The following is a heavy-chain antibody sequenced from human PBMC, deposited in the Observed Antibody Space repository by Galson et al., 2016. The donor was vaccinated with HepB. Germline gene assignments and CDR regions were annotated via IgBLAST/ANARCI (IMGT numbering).Heavy chain of an antibody. V-gene: IGHV4-31*03. Sequence: TLSLTCSVSGGSISSGGYYWSWIRQHPGKGLVWIGYNYYSGSTYYNPSLQSRVTISVDTSKNQFSLKLNSVTAADAAVYFCARLYSSSSVHGLDVWGKGTTVTVSS. D-gene: IGHD6-6*01. CDR1: GGSISSGGYY. J-gene: IGHJ6*04. CDR2: NYYSGST. CDR3: ARLYSSSSVHGLDV.